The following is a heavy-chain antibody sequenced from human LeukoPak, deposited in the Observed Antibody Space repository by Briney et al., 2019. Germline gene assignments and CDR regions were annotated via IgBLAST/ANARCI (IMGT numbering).Heavy chain of an antibody. CDR3: ASAVVVVAATQYYYYGMDV. CDR1: GGSISSGGYY. V-gene: IGHV4-31*03. Sequence: SETLSLTCTVSGGSISSGGYYWSWIRQQPGKGLEWIGYIYYSGSTYYNPSLKSRVTISVDTSKNQFSLKLSSVTAAGTAVYYCASAVVVVAATQYYYYGMDVWGKGTTVTVSS. CDR2: IYYSGST. D-gene: IGHD2-15*01. J-gene: IGHJ6*04.